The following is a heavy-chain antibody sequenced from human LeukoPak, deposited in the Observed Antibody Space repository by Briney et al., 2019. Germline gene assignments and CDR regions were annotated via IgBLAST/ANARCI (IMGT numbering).Heavy chain of an antibody. Sequence: PGGSLRLSCAASGFTLSFYGMHWVRQAPGKGLEWVAVSWYHGNKNYYADSVKGRFTISRDDSKNTLYLQMNSLRTEDTAVYYCARGAYYYEDWGQGTLVTVSS. CDR3: ARGAYYYED. J-gene: IGHJ4*02. CDR1: GFTLSFYG. D-gene: IGHD3-22*01. V-gene: IGHV3-33*01. CDR2: SWYHGNKN.